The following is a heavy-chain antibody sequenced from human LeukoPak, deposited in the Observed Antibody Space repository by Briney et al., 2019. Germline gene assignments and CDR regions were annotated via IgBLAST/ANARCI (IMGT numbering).Heavy chain of an antibody. Sequence: ASVKVSCKASGYTLTSYAMHWVRQAPGQRLEWMGWINAGNGNTKYSQKFQGRVTITRDTSASTAYMELSSLRSEDTAVYYCARDLFRVSGAYDAFDIWGQGTMVTVSS. CDR1: GYTLTSYA. CDR2: INAGNGNT. CDR3: ARDLFRVSGAYDAFDI. D-gene: IGHD3-10*01. J-gene: IGHJ3*02. V-gene: IGHV1-3*01.